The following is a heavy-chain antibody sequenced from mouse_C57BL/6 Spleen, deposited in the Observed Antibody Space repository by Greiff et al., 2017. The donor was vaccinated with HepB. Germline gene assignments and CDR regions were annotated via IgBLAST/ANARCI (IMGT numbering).Heavy chain of an antibody. Sequence: VQVVESGEGLVKPGWSLKLSCAASGFTFSSYAMSWVRQTPEKRLEWVAYISSGGDYIYYADTVKGRFTISRDNARNTLYLQMSSLKSEDTAMYYCTRDRGDYFDYWGQDTTLTVSS. CDR1: GFTFSSYA. V-gene: IGHV5-9-1*02. J-gene: IGHJ2*01. D-gene: IGHD2-14*01. CDR3: TRDRGDYFDY. CDR2: ISSGGDYI.